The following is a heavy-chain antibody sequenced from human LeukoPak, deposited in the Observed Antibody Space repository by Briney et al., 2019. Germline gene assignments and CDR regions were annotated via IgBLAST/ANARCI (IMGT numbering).Heavy chain of an antibody. V-gene: IGHV3-66*01. J-gene: IGHJ4*02. Sequence: GGSLRLSCAASGFSVSSNYMSWVRPAPGKGLEWVSLLYAGGNTYYADSVKGRFTISRDNSKNTLYLQMNSLRAEDTAVYYCARFPSSVYSHPLDYWGQGTLVTVSS. D-gene: IGHD5/OR15-5a*01. CDR1: GFSVSSNY. CDR3: ARFPSSVYSHPLDY. CDR2: LYAGGNT.